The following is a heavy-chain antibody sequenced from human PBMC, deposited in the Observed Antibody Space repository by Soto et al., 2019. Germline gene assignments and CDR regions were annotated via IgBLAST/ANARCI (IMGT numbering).Heavy chain of an antibody. CDR1: GYSFTSYW. CDR2: IYPGDSDT. Sequence: GSLKISCKGSGYSFTSYWIGWVRQMPGKGLEWMGIIYPGDSDTRYSPSFQGQVTISADKSISTAYLQWSSLKASDTAMYYCARHGGLGYCSGGSCSYYYYYGMDVWGQGTTVTVS. CDR3: ARHGGLGYCSGGSCSYYYYYGMDV. D-gene: IGHD2-15*01. V-gene: IGHV5-51*01. J-gene: IGHJ6*02.